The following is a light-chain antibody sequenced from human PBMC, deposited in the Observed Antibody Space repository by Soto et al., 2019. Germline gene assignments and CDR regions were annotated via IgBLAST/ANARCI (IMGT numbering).Light chain of an antibody. J-gene: IGKJ1*01. CDR3: QHYNNWPPWT. V-gene: IGKV3-15*01. CDR1: QSVSTN. CDR2: GAS. Sequence: EIVMTQFPATLSVSPGERATLSCRASQSVSTNLAWYQQKPGQAPRLLIYGASTRATGIPARFSGSGSGTEFTLTISSLQSEDFAVYYCQHYNNWPPWTFGQGTRWKSN.